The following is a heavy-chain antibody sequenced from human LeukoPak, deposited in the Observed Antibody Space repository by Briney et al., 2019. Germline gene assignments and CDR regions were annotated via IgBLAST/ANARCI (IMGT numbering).Heavy chain of an antibody. Sequence: SETLSLTCAVYGESLNSYYWSWVRQPPGEGLEWIGEIYESGTTKYNPSLKSRVAISMVPSKQQFSLILSSVTAADTAVYYCARGAWATRLASWGLGAPVIVSS. D-gene: IGHD2-15*01. CDR2: IYESGTT. J-gene: IGHJ4*02. CDR3: ARGAWATRLAS. V-gene: IGHV4-34*01. CDR1: GESLNSYY.